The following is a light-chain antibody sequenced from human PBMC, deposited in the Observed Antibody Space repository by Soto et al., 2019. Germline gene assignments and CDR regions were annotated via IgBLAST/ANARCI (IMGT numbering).Light chain of an antibody. CDR1: QRVSSNY. CDR2: GAF. Sequence: EIVLTQSPGTLSSSPGERATLSCRASQRVSSNYLAWYQQKPGQPPRLLIYGAFTRATGIPDRFSGSGSGTDFTLTISRLEPDDFAVYFCQRYGGSLPVTFGQGTKVEI. J-gene: IGKJ2*01. V-gene: IGKV3-20*01. CDR3: QRYGGSLPVT.